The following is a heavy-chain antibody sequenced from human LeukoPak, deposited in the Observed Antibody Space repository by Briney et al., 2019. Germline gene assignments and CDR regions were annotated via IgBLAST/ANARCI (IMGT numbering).Heavy chain of an antibody. D-gene: IGHD3-10*01. CDR3: ALEGITMVRGVRTDDAFDI. V-gene: IGHV1-8*01. CDR1: GYTFTSYD. Sequence: ASVKVSCKASGYTFTSYDINWVRQATGQGLEWMGWMDPNSGNTDYAQKFQGRVTMTRNTSISTAYMELSSLRSEDTAVYYCALEGITMVRGVRTDDAFDIWGQGTMVTVSS. J-gene: IGHJ3*02. CDR2: MDPNSGNT.